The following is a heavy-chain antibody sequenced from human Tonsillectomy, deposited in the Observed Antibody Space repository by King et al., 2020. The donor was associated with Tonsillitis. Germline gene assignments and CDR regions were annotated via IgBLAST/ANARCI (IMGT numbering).Heavy chain of an antibody. V-gene: IGHV3-66*01. J-gene: IGHJ4*02. CDR3: AGDCCTGSRADH. Sequence: VQLVESGGGLVQPGGSLRLSCSASGFNGGDWDMTLVRQAPGKGREWLSVIYNDGGAYYADSVKVRFTISRDNSKNTVHLQMNSLTVEDTAVYYCAGDCCTGSRADHWGQGVLVSVSS. CDR2: IYNDGGA. D-gene: IGHD2-8*02. CDR1: GFNGGDWD.